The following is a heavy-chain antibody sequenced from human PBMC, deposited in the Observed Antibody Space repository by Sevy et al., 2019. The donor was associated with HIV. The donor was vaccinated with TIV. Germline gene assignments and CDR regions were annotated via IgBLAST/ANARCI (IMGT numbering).Heavy chain of an antibody. D-gene: IGHD1-26*01. CDR1: GFTFRTYA. CDR3: ARGPEWELTSFLSH. CDR2: ISSNGDNG. Sequence: GGSLRLSCAASGFTFRTYAFHWVRQAPGRGPEWIGLISSNGDNGLYATSVRGRFTISRDNSMNILYLQMTSLTPDDTAVYYCARGPEWELTSFLSHWGQGTLVTVSS. J-gene: IGHJ4*02. V-gene: IGHV3-30-3*01.